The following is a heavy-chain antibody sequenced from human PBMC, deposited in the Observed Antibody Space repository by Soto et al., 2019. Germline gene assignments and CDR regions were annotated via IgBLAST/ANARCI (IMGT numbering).Heavy chain of an antibody. J-gene: IGHJ6*02. CDR2: IKQDGSEK. CDR1: GFTFSSYW. V-gene: IGHV3-7*01. D-gene: IGHD3-3*01. CDR3: ARDKHYDFWSGSYGMDV. Sequence: GGSLRLSCAASGFTFSSYWMSWVRQAPGKGLEWVANIKQDGSEKYYVDSVKGRFTISRDNAKNSLYLQMNSLRAEDTAVYYCARDKHYDFWSGSYGMDVWGLGTTVTVSS.